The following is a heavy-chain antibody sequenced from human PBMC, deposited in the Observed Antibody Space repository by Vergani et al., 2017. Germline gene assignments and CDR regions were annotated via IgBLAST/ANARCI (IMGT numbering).Heavy chain of an antibody. CDR1: GFTFSSYG. Sequence: QVQLVESGGGVVQPGRSLRLSCAASGFTFSSYGMHWVRQAPGKGLEWVAVIWYDGSNKYYADSVKGRFTISRDNSKNTLYLQMNSLRAEDTAVYYCARLGYSSSRGVDYWGQGTLVTVSS. CDR3: ARLGYSSSRGVDY. J-gene: IGHJ4*02. D-gene: IGHD6-13*01. V-gene: IGHV3-33*01. CDR2: IWYDGSNK.